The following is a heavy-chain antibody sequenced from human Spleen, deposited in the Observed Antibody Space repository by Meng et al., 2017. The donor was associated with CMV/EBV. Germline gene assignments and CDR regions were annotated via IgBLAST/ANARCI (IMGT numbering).Heavy chain of an antibody. D-gene: IGHD1-26*01. J-gene: IGHJ4*02. V-gene: IGHV4-61*01. CDR3: ARTHVGALDS. CDR2: IYYTGST. Sequence: TCTVSGCSVSNSNYYWSWIRQPPGKGLEWIAYIYYTGSTNYHPSLKSRITTSVDTSKDQFSLRLRFVTAADTAVYYCARTHVGALDSWGQGTLVTVSS. CDR1: GCSVSNSNYY.